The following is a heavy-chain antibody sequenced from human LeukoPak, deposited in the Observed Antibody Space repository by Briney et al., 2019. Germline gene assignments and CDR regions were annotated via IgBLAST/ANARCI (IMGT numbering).Heavy chain of an antibody. CDR1: GYTFTSYG. V-gene: IGHV1-2*02. J-gene: IGHJ3*02. D-gene: IGHD2-21*02. CDR3: AKGGYCAFDI. Sequence: ASVKVSCKASGYTFTSYGISWVRQAPGQGLEWMGWINPNSGGTNYAQKFQGRVTMTRDTSISTAYMELSRLRSDDTAVYYCAKGGYCAFDIWGQGTMVTVSS. CDR2: INPNSGGT.